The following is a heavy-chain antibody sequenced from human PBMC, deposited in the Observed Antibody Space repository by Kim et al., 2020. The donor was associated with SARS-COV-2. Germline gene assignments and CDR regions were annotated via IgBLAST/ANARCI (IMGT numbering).Heavy chain of an antibody. D-gene: IGHD6-19*01. CDR2: VKQDGSEK. CDR1: GFTFSSYW. CDR3: ARDLLGAVAGTSDY. J-gene: IGHJ4*02. V-gene: IGHV3-7*01. Sequence: GGSLRLSCAASGFTFSSYWMSWVRQAPGKGLEWVANVKQDGSEKYYVDSVKGRFTISRDNAKNSLYLQMSSLRAEDTAVYYYARDLLGAVAGTSDYWGQGTLVTVSS.